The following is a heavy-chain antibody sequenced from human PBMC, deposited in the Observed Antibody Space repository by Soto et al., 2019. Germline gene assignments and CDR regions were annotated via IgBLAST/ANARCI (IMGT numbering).Heavy chain of an antibody. J-gene: IGHJ3*02. Sequence: QVQLQQWGAGLLKPSETLSLTCAVYGGSFSGYYWSWIRQPPGKGLEWIGEINHSGSTNYNPSLKSRVTISVDTSKNQFSLKLSSVTAADTAVYYCATMTTVTTWDAFDIWGQGTMVTVSS. V-gene: IGHV4-34*01. CDR1: GGSFSGYY. CDR3: ATMTTVTTWDAFDI. CDR2: INHSGST. D-gene: IGHD4-17*01.